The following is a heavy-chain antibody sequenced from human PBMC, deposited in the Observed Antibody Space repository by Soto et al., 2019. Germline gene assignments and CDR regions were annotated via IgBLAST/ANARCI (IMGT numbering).Heavy chain of an antibody. Sequence: SVKFSCKASGGTFSSYAISWVRQAPGQGLEWMGGIIPIFGTANYAQKFQGRVTITADESTSTAYMELSSLRSEDTAVYYCARVRNTMIVVVILFGLYWGQGTLVTVS. CDR2: IIPIFGTA. V-gene: IGHV1-69*13. CDR3: ARVRNTMIVVVILFGLY. CDR1: GGTFSSYA. J-gene: IGHJ4*02. D-gene: IGHD3-22*01.